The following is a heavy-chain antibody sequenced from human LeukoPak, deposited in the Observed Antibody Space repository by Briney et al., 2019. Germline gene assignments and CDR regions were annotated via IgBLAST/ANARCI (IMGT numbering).Heavy chain of an antibody. CDR3: AKGVVAATGAFDI. D-gene: IGHD2-15*01. J-gene: IGHJ3*02. Sequence: PGGSLRLSCAASGFTFSSYGMHWVRQAPGKGLEWVAVIWYDGSNKYYADSVKGRFTISRDNSKNTLYLQMNSLGAEDTAVYYCAKGVVAATGAFDIWGQGTMVTVSS. V-gene: IGHV3-33*06. CDR2: IWYDGSNK. CDR1: GFTFSSYG.